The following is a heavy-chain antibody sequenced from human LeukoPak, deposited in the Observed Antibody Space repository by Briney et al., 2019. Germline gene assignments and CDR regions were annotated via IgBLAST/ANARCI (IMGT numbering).Heavy chain of an antibody. J-gene: IGHJ4*02. Sequence: GASVKVSCKASGFTLTGHYMHWVRQAPGQGIEWMGWINSNSGGTNYAQKFQGRVTITRDTSISTAYLELSRLRSDDTAVYYCAREPPYCSSTSCYRGGFDYWGQGTLVTVSS. CDR1: GFTLTGHY. D-gene: IGHD2-2*02. V-gene: IGHV1-2*02. CDR2: INSNSGGT. CDR3: AREPPYCSSTSCYRGGFDY.